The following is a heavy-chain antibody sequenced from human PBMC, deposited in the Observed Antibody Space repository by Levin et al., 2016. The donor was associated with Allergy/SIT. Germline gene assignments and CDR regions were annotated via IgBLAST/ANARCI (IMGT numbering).Heavy chain of an antibody. CDR2: IDYSGHT. D-gene: IGHD2-21*01. Sequence: SETLSLTCSVSGGSISNSDYYWGWIRQPPKKGLEWIANIDYSGHTYYNPSLKSRVTISVDTSKNQFSLKLRSVTAADTAVYYCARLRLSTGHTVVDSWGQGTLVSVSP. CDR1: GGSISNSDYY. J-gene: IGHJ4*02. V-gene: IGHV4-39*01. CDR3: ARLRLSTGHTVVDS.